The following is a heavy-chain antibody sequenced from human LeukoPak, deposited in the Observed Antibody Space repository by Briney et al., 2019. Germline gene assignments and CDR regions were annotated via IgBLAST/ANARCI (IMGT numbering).Heavy chain of an antibody. J-gene: IGHJ4*02. Sequence: PSETLSLTCAVSGYSISSGCYWGWIRQPPGKGLEWIATIYHSGSTYYNPSLKSRVTISVDTSKNQFSLKLSSVTAADTAVYYCARKLYYGDYFDYWGQGTLVTVSS. CDR2: IYHSGST. CDR3: ARKLYYGDYFDY. D-gene: IGHD2-8*01. CDR1: GYSISSGCY. V-gene: IGHV4-38-2*01.